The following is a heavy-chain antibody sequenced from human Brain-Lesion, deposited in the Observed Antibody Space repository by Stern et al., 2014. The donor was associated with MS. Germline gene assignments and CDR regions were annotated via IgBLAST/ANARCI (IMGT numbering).Heavy chain of an antibody. J-gene: IGHJ4*02. D-gene: IGHD1-14*01. Sequence: EVQLVQSGGDLVQPGRSLRLSCAAFGFTFDDYAMHWVRQAPGKGLGWVAGISWNSGTIGYADSVKGGFTTSRDNAYSSLYLQMNSLRPEDTALYYCARDITGSSAYFAYWGQGTLVTVSS. CDR3: ARDITGSSAYFAY. CDR1: GFTFDDYA. V-gene: IGHV3-9*01. CDR2: ISWNSGTI.